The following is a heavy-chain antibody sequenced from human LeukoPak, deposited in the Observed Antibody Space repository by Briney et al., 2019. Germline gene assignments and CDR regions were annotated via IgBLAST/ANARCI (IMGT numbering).Heavy chain of an antibody. D-gene: IGHD3-9*01. CDR1: GYTFTSYG. Sequence: ASVKVSCKASGYTFTSYGISWVQQAPGQGLEWMGWISAYNGNTNYAQKLQGRVTMTTDTSTSTAYMELRSLRSDDTAVYYCARDERSGYDILTGYPFDYWGQGTLVTVSS. CDR3: ARDERSGYDILTGYPFDY. V-gene: IGHV1-18*01. CDR2: ISAYNGNT. J-gene: IGHJ4*02.